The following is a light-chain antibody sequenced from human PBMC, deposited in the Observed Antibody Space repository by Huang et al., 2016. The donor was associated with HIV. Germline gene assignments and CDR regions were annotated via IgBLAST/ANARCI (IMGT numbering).Light chain of an antibody. Sequence: EIVMTQSPATLSVSPGERATLSCRASQSVSNYLAGYQQKPGQAPRLLSYGASTGATGIPARFSGSGSGREFTLTISSLQSEESAVYYCQQYNDWPLTFGGGTKVEIK. J-gene: IGKJ4*01. CDR1: QSVSNY. V-gene: IGKV3-15*01. CDR3: QQYNDWPLT. CDR2: GAS.